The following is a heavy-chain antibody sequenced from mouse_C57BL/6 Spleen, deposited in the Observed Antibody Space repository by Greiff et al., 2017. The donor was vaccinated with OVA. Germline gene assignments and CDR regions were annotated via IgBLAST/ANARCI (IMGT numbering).Heavy chain of an antibody. CDR1: GFTFSSYG. V-gene: IGHV5-6*01. D-gene: IGHD2-5*01. J-gene: IGHJ2*01. Sequence: EVQLVESGGDLAKPGGSLKLSCAASGFTFSSYGMSWVRQTPDKRLEWVATISSGGSYTYYPDSVKGRFTISRDNAKNTLYLQMSSLKSEDTAMYYCASLYSNSYYFDYWGQGTTLTVSS. CDR3: ASLYSNSYYFDY. CDR2: ISSGGSYT.